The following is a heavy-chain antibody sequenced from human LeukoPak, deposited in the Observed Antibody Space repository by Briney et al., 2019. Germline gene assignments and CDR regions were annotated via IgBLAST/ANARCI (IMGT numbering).Heavy chain of an antibody. CDR3: ANYIFG. J-gene: IGHJ4*02. CDR1: EFTFSTIG. CDR2: MNPDGSEK. D-gene: IGHD3-16*01. Sequence: PGGSLRLSGAASEFTFSTIGMTWFRKAPGKGLEWVANMNPDGSEKRYVDSVKGRFTISRDNAKNSLYLQMNSLRAEDTAVYYCANYIFGWGQGTLVTVSS. V-gene: IGHV3-7*03.